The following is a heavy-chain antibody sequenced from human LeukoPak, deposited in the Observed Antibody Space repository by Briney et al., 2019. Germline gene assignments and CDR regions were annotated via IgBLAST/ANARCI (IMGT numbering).Heavy chain of an antibody. Sequence: GGSLRLSWAAAGFTFNMNSISWVRQAPGKGLECVARMVGSGDKTFYADSVKGRFTISRDNSKNMLHLQMSRLTGEDTGLYYCVRRGDASSGWGDHDYWGQGALVTVSS. CDR1: GFTFNMNS. D-gene: IGHD6-19*01. V-gene: IGHV3-23*01. J-gene: IGHJ4*02. CDR2: MVGSGDKT. CDR3: VRRGDASSGWGDHDY.